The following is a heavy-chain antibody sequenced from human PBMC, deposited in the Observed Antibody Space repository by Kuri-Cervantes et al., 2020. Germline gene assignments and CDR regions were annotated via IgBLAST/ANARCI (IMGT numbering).Heavy chain of an antibody. Sequence: GESLKISCAASGFTFSSYSMNWVRQAPGKGLEWVSSISSSSSYIYYADSVKGRFTISRDNAKNSLYLQMNSLRAEDTAVYYCVKVYGSSVGRDHLDDWGQGTLVTVSS. D-gene: IGHD6-6*01. J-gene: IGHJ4*02. CDR2: ISSSSSYI. CDR1: GFTFSSYS. V-gene: IGHV3-21*01. CDR3: VKVYGSSVGRDHLDD.